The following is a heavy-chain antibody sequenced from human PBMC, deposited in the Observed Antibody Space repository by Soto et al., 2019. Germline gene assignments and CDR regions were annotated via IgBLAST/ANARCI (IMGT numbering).Heavy chain of an antibody. Sequence: VQLVESGGGVVQPGRSLRLSCAASGFTFSDYAMHWVRQAPGKGLEWVAVVSHDGRNRHYADSVKGRFTISRDSSKNTVSLEMTGLRAEDTAVYYCAKGGRQWLVTSDFNYWGQGALVTVSS. CDR3: AKGGRQWLVTSDFNY. CDR1: GFTFSDYA. D-gene: IGHD6-19*01. CDR2: VSHDGRNR. J-gene: IGHJ4*02. V-gene: IGHV3-30*18.